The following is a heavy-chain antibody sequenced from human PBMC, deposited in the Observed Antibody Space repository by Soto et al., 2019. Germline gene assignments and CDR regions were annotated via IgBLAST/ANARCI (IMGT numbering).Heavy chain of an antibody. CDR1: GFTFSSYA. V-gene: IGHV3-23*01. Sequence: PGGSLRLSCAASGFTFSSYAMSWVRQAPGKGLEWVSAISGSGGSTYYADSVKGRFTISRDNSKNTVYLQMNSLRVEDTAIYYCATPLVLGGSRPYYGLHAWGQGTTVTVSS. CDR3: ATPLVLGGSRPYYGLHA. J-gene: IGHJ6*02. D-gene: IGHD3-22*01. CDR2: ISGSGGST.